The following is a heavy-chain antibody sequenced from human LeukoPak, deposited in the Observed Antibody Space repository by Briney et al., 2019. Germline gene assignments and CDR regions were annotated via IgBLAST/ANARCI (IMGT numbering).Heavy chain of an antibody. CDR1: GFTFSSYG. J-gene: IGHJ4*02. CDR3: ARDHGSSWYEENYFDY. Sequence: GGSLRLSCAASGFTFSSYGMHWVRQAPGKGLEGVAVIWYDGSNKYYADSVKGRFTISRDNSKNTLYLQMNSLRAEDTAVYYCARDHGSSWYEENYFDYWGQGTLVTVSS. V-gene: IGHV3-33*01. D-gene: IGHD6-13*01. CDR2: IWYDGSNK.